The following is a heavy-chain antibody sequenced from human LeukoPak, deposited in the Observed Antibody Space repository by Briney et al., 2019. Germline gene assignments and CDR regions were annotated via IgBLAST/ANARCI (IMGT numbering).Heavy chain of an antibody. CDR1: GGSINSSTFY. CDR3: ARRSDSGSDDGEDYFDY. CDR2: IYYDGST. Sequence: SGTLSLTCTVSGGSINSSTFYWGWIRQPPGKGLEWIGSIYYDGSTYYNPSLKSRVTISVDTSKNQFSLKLTSVTAADTAVYFCARRSDSGSDDGEDYFDYWGQGTLVTVSS. J-gene: IGHJ4*02. D-gene: IGHD1-26*01. V-gene: IGHV4-39*01.